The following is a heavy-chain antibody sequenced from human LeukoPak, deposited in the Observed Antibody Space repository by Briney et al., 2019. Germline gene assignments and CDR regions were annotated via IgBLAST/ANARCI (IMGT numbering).Heavy chain of an antibody. D-gene: IGHD5-12*01. J-gene: IGHJ3*02. CDR3: ARGSNVDIVATIHREGITTQDAFDI. CDR2: ISGSGSST. CDR1: GFSFSESY. V-gene: IGHV3-11*01. Sequence: GGSLTLSCEASGFSFSESYMSWIRQAPGKGLQWVAYISGSGSSTYYADSVRGRFTVSRDNARNSLYLHMNSLKADDTAVYYCARGSNVDIVATIHREGITTQDAFDIWGQGTMVTVSS.